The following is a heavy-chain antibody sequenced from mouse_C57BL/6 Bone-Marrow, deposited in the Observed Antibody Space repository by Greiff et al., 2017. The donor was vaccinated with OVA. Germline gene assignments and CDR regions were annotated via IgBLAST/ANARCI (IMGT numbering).Heavy chain of an antibody. CDR3: ATSSYGNYEDY. CDR2: IYPSDSET. Sequence: QVQLQQPGAELVRPGSSVKLSCKASGYTFTSYWMDWVKQRPGQGLEWIGNIYPSDSETHYNQKFKDKATLTVDKSSSTAYMQLSSLTSEDSAVYYFATSSYGNYEDYWGQGTTLTVSS. D-gene: IGHD2-10*01. J-gene: IGHJ2*01. CDR1: GYTFTSYW. V-gene: IGHV1-61*01.